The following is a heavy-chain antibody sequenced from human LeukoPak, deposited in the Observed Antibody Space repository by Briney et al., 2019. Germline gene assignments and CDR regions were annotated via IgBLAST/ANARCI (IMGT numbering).Heavy chain of an antibody. J-gene: IGHJ6*03. Sequence: SETLSLTCTVSGGSISSSSYYWGCIRQPPGKGLEWIGSIYYSGSTYYNPSLKSRVTISVDTSKNQFSLKLSSVTAADTAVYYCASCSSTSCYYYYVDDWGKGTTVTVSS. D-gene: IGHD2-2*01. CDR1: GGSISSSSYY. CDR2: IYYSGST. CDR3: ASCSSTSCYYYYVDD. V-gene: IGHV4-39*07.